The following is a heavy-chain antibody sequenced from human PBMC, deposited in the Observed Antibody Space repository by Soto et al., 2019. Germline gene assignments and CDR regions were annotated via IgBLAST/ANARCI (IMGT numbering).Heavy chain of an antibody. CDR2: INHSGST. D-gene: IGHD3-10*01. V-gene: IGHV4-34*01. CDR1: GGSFSGYY. J-gene: IGHJ4*02. CDR3: ATYYYGSARYFDY. Sequence: SETLSLTCAVYGGSFSGYYWSWIRQPPGKGLEWIGEINHSGSTNYNPSLKSRVTISVDTSKNQFSLKLSSVTAADTAVYYCATYYYGSARYFDYWGQGTLVTV.